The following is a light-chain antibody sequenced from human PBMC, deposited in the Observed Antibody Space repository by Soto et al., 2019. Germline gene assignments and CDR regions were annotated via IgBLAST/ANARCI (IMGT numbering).Light chain of an antibody. Sequence: DIVMTQSPDSLAVSLGERATINCKSSQSVLYSSNNKNYLAWYQQKPGQPPKLLVYWASTRKSGVPDRFSGSWSGTYFTLTFRSLQAEDVAVYYCQQYFGTPPTFGQGTKVEI. CDR1: QSVLYSSNNKNY. V-gene: IGKV4-1*01. J-gene: IGKJ1*01. CDR2: WAS. CDR3: QQYFGTPPT.